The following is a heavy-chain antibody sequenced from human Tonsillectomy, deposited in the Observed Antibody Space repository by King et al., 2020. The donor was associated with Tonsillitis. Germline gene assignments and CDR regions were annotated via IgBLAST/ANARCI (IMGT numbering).Heavy chain of an antibody. D-gene: IGHD2-2*01. J-gene: IGHJ6*04. CDR3: AKPLRYCNTTSCPTGGMDV. CDR1: GFTFSSYA. V-gene: IGHV3-23*04. CDR2: ISGSGGST. Sequence: VQLVESGGGLVQPGGSLRLSCAASGFTFSSYAMNWVRQAPGKGLEWVSTISGSGGSTYYADSVKGRFTISRDNSKNTLHLRMNSLRAEDTAVYYCAKPLRYCNTTSCPTGGMDVWGKGTTVTVSS.